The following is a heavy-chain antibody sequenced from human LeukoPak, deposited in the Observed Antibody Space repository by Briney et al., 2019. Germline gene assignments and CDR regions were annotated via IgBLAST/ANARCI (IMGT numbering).Heavy chain of an antibody. CDR1: GYSFASTW. V-gene: IGHV5-51*01. CDR3: ARLTGRQWLFNY. D-gene: IGHD6-19*01. CDR2: IYPDDSDT. J-gene: IGHJ4*02. Sequence: GESLKISCTASGYSFASTWIAWVRQMPGKGLEWMGIIYPDDSDTRYSPSFQGQVTISADKSISTAYLQWSSLKASDTAMYYCARLTGRQWLFNYWGQGTLVTVTS.